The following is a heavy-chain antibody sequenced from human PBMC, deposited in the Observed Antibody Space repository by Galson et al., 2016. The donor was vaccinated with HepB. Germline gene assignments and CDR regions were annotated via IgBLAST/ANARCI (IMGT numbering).Heavy chain of an antibody. CDR2: INPSGST. J-gene: IGHJ6*03. CDR3: SLADYYDSSGDPLYYYLDV. Sequence: TLSLTCTVFGGSFSGSYWNWIRQPPGKGLEWIGGINPSGSTNYNPSLKSRVTISADTSKLQFSLKLSSVTAADTAVYYCSLADYYDSSGDPLYYYLDVWGKGTTVTVSS. V-gene: IGHV4-34*01. D-gene: IGHD3-22*01. CDR1: GGSFSGSY.